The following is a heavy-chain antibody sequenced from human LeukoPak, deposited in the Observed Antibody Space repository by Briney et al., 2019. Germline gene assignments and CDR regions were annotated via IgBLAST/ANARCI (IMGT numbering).Heavy chain of an antibody. CDR3: ATGNVYDYVWGSYPRY. CDR1: GYTLTELS. CDR2: FDPEDGET. D-gene: IGHD3-16*01. Sequence: GASVKVSCKVSGYTLTELSMHWVRQAPGKGLEWMGGFDPEDGETIYAQKFQGRVIMTEDTSTDTAYMELSSLRSEDTAVYYCATGNVYDYVWGSYPRYWGQGTLVTVSS. J-gene: IGHJ4*02. V-gene: IGHV1-24*01.